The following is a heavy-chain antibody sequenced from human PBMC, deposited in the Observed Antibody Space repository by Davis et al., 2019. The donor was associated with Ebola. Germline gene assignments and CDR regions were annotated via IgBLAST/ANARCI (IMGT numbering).Heavy chain of an antibody. CDR1: GFVFRNYV. J-gene: IGHJ4*02. Sequence: GESLKISCAASGFVFRNYVMSWVRQAPGKGLEWVSTLGTSADTYYADSVKGRFTISRDNSKNTLYLQMNNLSAADTAVYYCAKGRSVTTSDYWGQGTLVPVSS. D-gene: IGHD4-17*01. CDR2: LGTSADT. V-gene: IGHV3-23*01. CDR3: AKGRSVTTSDY.